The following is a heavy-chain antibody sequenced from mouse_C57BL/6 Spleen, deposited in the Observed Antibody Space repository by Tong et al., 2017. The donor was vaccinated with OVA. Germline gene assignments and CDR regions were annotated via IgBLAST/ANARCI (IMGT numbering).Heavy chain of an antibody. V-gene: IGHV1-77*01. CDR1: GYTFTDYV. J-gene: IGHJ2*01. CDR2: IYPGSGST. Sequence: VQLQESGPELVKPGASVKMSCKASGYTFTDYVISWVKQRTGQGLEWIGEIYPGSGSTYYNEKFKGKATLTADKSSNTDYMQLSILTSEDAAVYFCARRPLRRFFDYWGQGTTLTVSS. D-gene: IGHD1-2*01. CDR3: ARRPLRRFFDY.